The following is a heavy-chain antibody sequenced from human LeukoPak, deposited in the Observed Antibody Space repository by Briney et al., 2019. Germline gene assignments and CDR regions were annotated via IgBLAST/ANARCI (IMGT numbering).Heavy chain of an antibody. V-gene: IGHV3-7*01. Sequence: GGSLRLSCAASGFTFSSYWMSWVRQAPGKGLEWVANIKQDGSEKYYVDSVKGRFTISRDNAKSSLYLQMNSLRAEDTAVYYCARPLMYYYGSETYFWFDPWGQGTLVTVSS. D-gene: IGHD3-10*01. CDR2: IKQDGSEK. CDR1: GFTFSSYW. J-gene: IGHJ5*02. CDR3: ARPLMYYYGSETYFWFDP.